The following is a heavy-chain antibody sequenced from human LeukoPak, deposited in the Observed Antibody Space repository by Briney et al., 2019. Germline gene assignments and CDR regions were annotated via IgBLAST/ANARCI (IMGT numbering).Heavy chain of an antibody. CDR2: ILHSGST. V-gene: IGHV4-30-2*01. CDR3: ARTRDFWNGYFDY. D-gene: IGHD3-3*01. CDR1: GGSITSGTYY. J-gene: IGHJ4*02. Sequence: SQTLSLTCDVSGGSITSGTYYWSWIRQPPGKGLEWIGYILHSGSTYQNPSLKSRVTISVDTSKSQFSPKLSSVTAADTAVYYCARTRDFWNGYFDYWGQGTLVTVSS.